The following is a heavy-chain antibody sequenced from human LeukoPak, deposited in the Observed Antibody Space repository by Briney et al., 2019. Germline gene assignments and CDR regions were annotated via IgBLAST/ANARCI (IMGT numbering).Heavy chain of an antibody. J-gene: IGHJ4*02. Sequence: GGSLRLSCAASGFTFSNYAMSWVRQAPGKGLEWVSAISRGGGSTYYADSVKGRFTISRDNSKNIMYLQMNTLRAEDTAIYYCSKFRPVTSAAGTIFHYWGQGALVTVSS. CDR3: SKFRPVTSAAGTIFHY. V-gene: IGHV3-23*01. CDR2: ISRGGGST. CDR1: GFTFSNYA. D-gene: IGHD6-13*01.